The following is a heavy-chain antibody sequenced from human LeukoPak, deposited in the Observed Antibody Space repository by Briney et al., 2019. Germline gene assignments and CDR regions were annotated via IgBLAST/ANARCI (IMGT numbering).Heavy chain of an antibody. Sequence: GGSLRLSCAASGFTFSSYAMSWVRQAPGKGLEWVSAISGSGGSTYYADSVKGRFTISRDNSKNTLYLQMNSLRAEDTAVYYCATRPHSYENAFGIWGQGTMVTVSS. CDR1: GFTFSSYA. CDR3: ATRPHSYENAFGI. V-gene: IGHV3-23*01. CDR2: ISGSGGST. D-gene: IGHD5-12*01. J-gene: IGHJ3*02.